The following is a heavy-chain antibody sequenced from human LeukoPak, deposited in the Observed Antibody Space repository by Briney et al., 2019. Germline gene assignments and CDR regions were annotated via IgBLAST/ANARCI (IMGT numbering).Heavy chain of an antibody. CDR2: IYYSGST. J-gene: IGHJ4*02. CDR1: GGSISSYC. D-gene: IGHD4-17*01. Sequence: SETLSLTCTVSGGSISSYCWSWIRQPPGKGLEWIGYIYYSGSTNYNPSLKSRVTISVDTSKNQFSLKLSSVTAADTAVYYCARGLLDYGDYHFDYWGQGTLVTVSS. V-gene: IGHV4-59*01. CDR3: ARGLLDYGDYHFDY.